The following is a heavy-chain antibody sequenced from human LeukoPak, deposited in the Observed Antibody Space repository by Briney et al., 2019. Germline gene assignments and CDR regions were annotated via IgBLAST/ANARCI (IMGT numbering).Heavy chain of an antibody. CDR3: ASGRNLDAFEI. CDR2: IYYSGST. Sequence: SETLSLTCVVSGGSISGSNYYWGWIRQPPGKGPEWTGSIYYSGSTYYKPSLKSRVSVSADTSKNNFSLKLSSVTAADTAVYYCASGRNLDAFEIWGQGTMVTVSS. CDR1: GGSISGSNYY. V-gene: IGHV4-39*01. J-gene: IGHJ3*02. D-gene: IGHD2/OR15-2a*01.